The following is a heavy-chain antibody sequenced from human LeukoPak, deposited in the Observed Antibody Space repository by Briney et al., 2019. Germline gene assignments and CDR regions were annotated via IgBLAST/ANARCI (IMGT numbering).Heavy chain of an antibody. D-gene: IGHD1-14*01. CDR1: GYTFTSYA. CDR2: ISAYNGNT. CDR3: AKVLRVTAWDWFDP. V-gene: IGHV1-18*01. J-gene: IGHJ5*02. Sequence: GASVKVSCKASGYTFTSYAISWVRQAPGQGLEWMGWISAYNGNTNYAQRLQGRVTMTTDTSTSTAYMELRSLRSDDTAVYYCAKVLRVTAWDWFDPWGQGTLVTVSS.